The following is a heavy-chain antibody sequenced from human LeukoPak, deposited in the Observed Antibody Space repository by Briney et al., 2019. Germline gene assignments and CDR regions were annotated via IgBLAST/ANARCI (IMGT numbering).Heavy chain of an antibody. CDR3: ARDGGSPRGNFAYYFDY. Sequence: KSSETLSLTCTVSGGSISSYNWSWIRHPPRKGLEWIGYIYYGGSTNYNPSLKRRVTISVDTSKNQFSLKLSSVTAADTAVYYCARDGGSPRGNFAYYFDYWGQGTLVTVSS. D-gene: IGHD4-23*01. CDR2: IYYGGST. CDR1: GGSISSYN. V-gene: IGHV4-59*01. J-gene: IGHJ4*02.